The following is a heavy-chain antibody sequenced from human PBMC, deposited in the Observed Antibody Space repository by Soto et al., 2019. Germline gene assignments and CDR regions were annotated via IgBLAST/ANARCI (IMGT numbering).Heavy chain of an antibody. CDR1: GFTFSSYA. V-gene: IGHV3-23*01. D-gene: IGHD6-13*01. CDR3: AKDRRIAAATRGDWFEP. Sequence: GGSLRLSCAASGFTFSSYAMSWVRQAPGKGLEWVSAISGSGGSTYYADSVKGRFTISRDNSKNTLYLQMNSLRAEDTAVYYCAKDRRIAAATRGDWFEPWGQGTLVTVSS. CDR2: ISGSGGST. J-gene: IGHJ5*02.